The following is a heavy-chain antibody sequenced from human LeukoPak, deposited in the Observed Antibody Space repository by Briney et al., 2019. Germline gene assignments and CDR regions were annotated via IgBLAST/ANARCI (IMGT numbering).Heavy chain of an antibody. D-gene: IGHD3-22*01. J-gene: IGHJ4*02. CDR2: ITSSGDTT. Sequence: GSLRLSCAASGFTFGSYAMSWVRQAPDMGLEWVSAITSSGDTTYYADSVKGRFTISRDNSKNTLYLQMKSLRAEDTAVYYCAKDQGYYYDRSVSYYFDYWGQGTLVTVSS. CDR3: AKDQGYYYDRSVSYYFDY. V-gene: IGHV3-23*01. CDR1: GFTFGSYA.